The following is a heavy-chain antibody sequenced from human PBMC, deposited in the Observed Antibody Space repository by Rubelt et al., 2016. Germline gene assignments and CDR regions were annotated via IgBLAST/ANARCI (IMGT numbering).Heavy chain of an antibody. Sequence: QVQLQQWGAGLLKPSETLSLTCAVYGGSFSGYYWSWIRQPPGKGLEWIGEINHSGSTNYNPSLKSRVTISVDTSKNQFSLKLSSVTAADTAVYYWARGSRPHSSFGHLDSWGPGTLVIVSS. CDR2: INHSGST. D-gene: IGHD3-16*01. V-gene: IGHV4-34*01. J-gene: IGHJ4*02. CDR3: ARGSRPHSSFGHLDS. CDR1: GGSFSGYY.